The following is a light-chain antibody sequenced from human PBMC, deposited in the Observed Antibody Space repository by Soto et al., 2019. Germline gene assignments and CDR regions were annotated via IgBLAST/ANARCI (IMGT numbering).Light chain of an antibody. J-gene: IGKJ1*01. V-gene: IGKV1-5*03. CDR1: QSVSRW. Sequence: DIQMTQSPSTLSASVGDRVTITCRASQSVSRWLAWYQQKPGKAPKLLIYKASTLESGVPSRFSGSGSGTECPLAISSLQPDDSATYYCQQYNDNWTFGQGTKVEIK. CDR2: KAS. CDR3: QQYNDNWT.